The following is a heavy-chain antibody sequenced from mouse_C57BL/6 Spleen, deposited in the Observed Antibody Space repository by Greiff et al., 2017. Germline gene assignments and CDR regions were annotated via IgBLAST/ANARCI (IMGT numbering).Heavy chain of an antibody. CDR3: AREDVKGYSMDY. CDR1: GYTFTDYY. V-gene: IGHV1-76*01. Sequence: VQLQQSGAELVRPGASVKLSCKASGYTFTDYYINWVKQRPGQGLEWIARIYPGSGNTYYNEKFKGKATLTAEKSSSTAYMQLRSLTSEDSAVYFCAREDVKGYSMDYWGQGTSVTVSS. J-gene: IGHJ4*01. CDR2: IYPGSGNT. D-gene: IGHD1-3*01.